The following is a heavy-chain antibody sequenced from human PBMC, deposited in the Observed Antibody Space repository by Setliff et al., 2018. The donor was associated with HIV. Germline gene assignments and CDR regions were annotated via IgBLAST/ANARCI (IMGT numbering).Heavy chain of an antibody. J-gene: IGHJ4*02. D-gene: IGHD1-1*01. CDR2: IKGDGSEE. V-gene: IGHV3-7*01. CDR1: GFTFSNYW. Sequence: SLRLSCAASGFTFSNYWMSWVRQAPGKGLEWVGKIKGDGSEENYVDSVKGRFTISRDNVEKSLYLQMNSLRVEDTAMYYCARDLVTTTGPDYWGQGTLVTVSS. CDR3: ARDLVTTTGPDY.